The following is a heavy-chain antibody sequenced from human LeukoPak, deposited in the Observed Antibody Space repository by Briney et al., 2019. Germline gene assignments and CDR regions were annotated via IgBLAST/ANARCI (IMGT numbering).Heavy chain of an antibody. CDR1: GFTVSSNY. CDR2: IYSGGST. Sequence: GRSLRLSCAASGFTVSSNYMSWVRQAPGKGLEWVSVIYSGGSTYYADSVKGRFTISRDNSKNTLYLQMNSPRAEDTAVYYCARVGDVDTAMVDYWGQGTLVTVSS. J-gene: IGHJ4*02. D-gene: IGHD5-18*01. CDR3: ARVGDVDTAMVDY. V-gene: IGHV3-66*01.